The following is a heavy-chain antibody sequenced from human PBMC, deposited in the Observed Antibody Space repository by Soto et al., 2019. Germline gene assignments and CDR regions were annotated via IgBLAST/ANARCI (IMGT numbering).Heavy chain of an antibody. CDR1: GFTFSDYG. J-gene: IGHJ5*02. Sequence: EVQLLESGGGLEQPGGSLRLSCAASGFTFSDYGMSWVRQAPGKGLEWVSAISGSGSTFYAESVNGRFTISRDNSKNTLYLQMNSMRAEDTAVYYCAKDYLRWAQSWGQGTLVTVSS. CDR3: AKDYLRWAQS. CDR2: ISGSGST. V-gene: IGHV3-23*01. D-gene: IGHD1-26*01.